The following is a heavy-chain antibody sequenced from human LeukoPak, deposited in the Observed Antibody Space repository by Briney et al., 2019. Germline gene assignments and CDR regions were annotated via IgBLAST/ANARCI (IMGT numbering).Heavy chain of an antibody. D-gene: IGHD5-12*01. Sequence: PGGSLLLSCAASGFTFSNYTMNWVRRAPGKGLEWVSSITSSSTYIYYAASVKGRFTISRDNAKNSLYLKMNSLRAEDTAVYYCARGPSGYHNTGGQGTLVTVSS. CDR3: ARGPSGYHNT. V-gene: IGHV3-21*01. CDR1: GFTFSNYT. J-gene: IGHJ4*02. CDR2: ITSSSTYI.